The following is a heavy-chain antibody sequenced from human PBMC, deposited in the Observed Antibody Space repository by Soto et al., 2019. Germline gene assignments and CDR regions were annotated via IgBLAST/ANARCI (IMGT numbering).Heavy chain of an antibody. V-gene: IGHV1-18*01. CDR2: ISAYNGNT. CDR3: ARMYYGSGSYSKGRNFDY. J-gene: IGHJ4*02. D-gene: IGHD3-10*01. CDR1: GYTFTSYG. Sequence: QVQLVQSGAEVKKPGASVKVSCKASGYTFTSYGISWVRQAPGQGLEWMGWISAYNGNTNYAQKLQGRVTMTTDTSTSTAYLELRSLRSDDTAVYYCARMYYGSGSYSKGRNFDYWGQGTLVTVSS.